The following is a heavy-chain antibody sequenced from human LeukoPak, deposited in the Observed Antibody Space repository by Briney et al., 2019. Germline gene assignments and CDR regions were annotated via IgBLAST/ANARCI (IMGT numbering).Heavy chain of an antibody. CDR3: ARDGGYSYGRDYFDY. Sequence: HPGGSLRLSCAASGFTFSSYAMHWVRQAPGKGLEWVAVISYDGSNKYYADSVKGRFTISRDNSKNTLYLQMNSLGAEDTAVYYCARDGGYSYGRDYFDYWGQGTLVTVSS. V-gene: IGHV3-30-3*01. CDR2: ISYDGSNK. CDR1: GFTFSSYA. J-gene: IGHJ4*02. D-gene: IGHD5-18*01.